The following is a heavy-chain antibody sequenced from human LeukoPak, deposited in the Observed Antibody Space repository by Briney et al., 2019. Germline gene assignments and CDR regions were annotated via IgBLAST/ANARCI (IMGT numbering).Heavy chain of an antibody. Sequence: GGSLKIPCRGSGYSFTSYWIGWVRQMPGKGLEWMGIIFPADSDTRHSPSFQGQVTISADKSISAAYLQWSSLKASDSAMYYCARHSTFDYWGQGTLVTVSS. CDR3: ARHSTFDY. CDR1: GYSFTSYW. J-gene: IGHJ4*02. CDR2: IFPADSDT. V-gene: IGHV5-51*01.